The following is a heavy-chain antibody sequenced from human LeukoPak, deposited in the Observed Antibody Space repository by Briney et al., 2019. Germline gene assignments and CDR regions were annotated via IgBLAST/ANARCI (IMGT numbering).Heavy chain of an antibody. CDR2: INTNTGNP. Sequence: ASVKVSCKASGYTFTSYTMNWVRQAPGQGLEWMGWINTNTGNPTYAQGFTGRFVFSLDTSVSTAYLQISSLKAADTAVYYCAREGNYYGSGTDDAFDIWGQGTMLTVSS. V-gene: IGHV7-4-1*02. CDR3: AREGNYYGSGTDDAFDI. J-gene: IGHJ3*02. D-gene: IGHD3-10*01. CDR1: GYTFTSYT.